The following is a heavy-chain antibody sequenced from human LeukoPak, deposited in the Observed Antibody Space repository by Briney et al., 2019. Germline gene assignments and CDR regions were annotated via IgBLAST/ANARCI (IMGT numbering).Heavy chain of an antibody. J-gene: IGHJ6*04. CDR3: AELGITMIGGV. D-gene: IGHD3-10*02. Sequence: GGTLRLSCAASGFTFSSYGMSWVRQAPGKGLEWVSAISGSGGTIYYADSVKGRFTISRDNAKNSLYLQMNSLRAEDTAVYYCAELGITMIGGVWGKGTTVTISS. V-gene: IGHV3-23*01. CDR1: GFTFSSYG. CDR2: ISGSGGTI.